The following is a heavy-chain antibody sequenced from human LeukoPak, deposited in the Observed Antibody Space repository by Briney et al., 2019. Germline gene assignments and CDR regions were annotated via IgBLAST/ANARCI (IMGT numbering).Heavy chain of an antibody. CDR3: ARGLYYDSSGYPALQY. Sequence: ASVKVSCKASGYTFTSHYIHWVRHAPGQGLEWMRMISPSGGSTSYPQKFQGRVTMTTDTSTSTAYMELRSLRSDDTAVYHCARGLYYDSSGYPALQYWGRGTLVTVSS. D-gene: IGHD3-22*01. J-gene: IGHJ4*02. CDR2: ISPSGGST. V-gene: IGHV1-46*01. CDR1: GYTFTSHY.